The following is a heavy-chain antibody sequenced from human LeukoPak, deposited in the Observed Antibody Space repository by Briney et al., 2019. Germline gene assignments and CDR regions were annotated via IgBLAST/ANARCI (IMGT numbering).Heavy chain of an antibody. CDR3: QLSLDY. CDR1: GFTFTNYA. CDR2: IRGDGVST. Sequence: GGSLRLSCAASGFTFTNYAMSWVRQPPGKGLEWVSLIRGDGVSTYYADSVKGRFTISRDNSKNSLYLQMNSLRTEDTALYYCQLSLDYWGQGTLVTVSS. V-gene: IGHV3-43*02. D-gene: IGHD5-24*01. J-gene: IGHJ4*02.